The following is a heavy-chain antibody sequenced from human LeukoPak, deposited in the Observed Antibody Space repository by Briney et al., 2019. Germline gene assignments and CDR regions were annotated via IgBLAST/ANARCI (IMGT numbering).Heavy chain of an antibody. J-gene: IGHJ5*02. Sequence: GGSLRLPCAASGFTSSSYWMHWVRQVPGKGLVWVSRISGDGTARNYADSVKGRFTISRDDAKNTVDLQMNSLRGEDTAVYYCVRGRGSYGWFDPWGQGTLVTVSS. CDR1: GFTSSSYW. D-gene: IGHD3-10*01. CDR2: ISGDGTAR. V-gene: IGHV3-74*01. CDR3: VRGRGSYGWFDP.